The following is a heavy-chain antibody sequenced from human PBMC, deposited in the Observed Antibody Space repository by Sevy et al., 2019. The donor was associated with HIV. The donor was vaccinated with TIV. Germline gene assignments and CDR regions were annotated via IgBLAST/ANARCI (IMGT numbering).Heavy chain of an antibody. Sequence: ASVKVSCKASGGTFSSYAINWVRQAPGQGLEWMGRIIPIPGIPNYAQKFQGRVTITADKSTSTAYMELSSLRSEDTAVYYCARDASTYWTSYSCYGGWFDPWGQGTLVTVSS. J-gene: IGHJ5*02. CDR3: ARDASTYWTSYSCYGGWFDP. CDR2: IIPIPGIP. D-gene: IGHD2-2*01. CDR1: GGTFSSYA. V-gene: IGHV1-69*04.